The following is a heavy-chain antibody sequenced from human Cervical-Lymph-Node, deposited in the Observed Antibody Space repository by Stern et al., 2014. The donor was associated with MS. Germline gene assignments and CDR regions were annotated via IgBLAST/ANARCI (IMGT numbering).Heavy chain of an antibody. V-gene: IGHV3-23*04. CDR2: ISGGGRRT. Sequence: DVHLVESGGGLEQPGGSLRLSCAASGFTFSDYAMNWVRPAPGKELQWVSTISGGGRRTYYADSVKGRFTISRDNSKNTLYLQMISLRAEDTAVYYCAKEESDYTSPYYFDTWGQGTLVTVSS. J-gene: IGHJ4*02. CDR3: AKEESDYTSPYYFDT. D-gene: IGHD4-17*01. CDR1: GFTFSDYA.